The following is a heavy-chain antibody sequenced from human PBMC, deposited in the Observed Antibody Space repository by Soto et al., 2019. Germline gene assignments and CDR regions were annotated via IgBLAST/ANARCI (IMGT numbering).Heavy chain of an antibody. D-gene: IGHD1-1*01. CDR2: ILSDGGTT. Sequence: PGGSLRLSCAASGFTFSSFGMHWVRQAPGKGLEWVALILSDGGTTFYADSVKGRFAISRDNPTNMLYLQMNSLRPEDTAVYYCVRDDFNDAALFDHWGQGTLVTVSS. CDR1: GFTFSSFG. V-gene: IGHV3-30*03. CDR3: VRDDFNDAALFDH. J-gene: IGHJ4*02.